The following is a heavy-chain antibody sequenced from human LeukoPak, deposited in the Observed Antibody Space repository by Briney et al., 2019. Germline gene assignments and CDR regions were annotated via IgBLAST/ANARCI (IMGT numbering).Heavy chain of an antibody. Sequence: GGSLRLSCVASGFIFSNHWMHWVRQAPGKGLVWVSRINSDGSETNYADSVKGRFTISRDNAKNTLYLQINRLRAEDTAVYYCARSGYFTYHYGSSGYHWFDPWGQGTLVTVSS. D-gene: IGHD3-22*01. CDR1: GFIFSNHW. V-gene: IGHV3-74*01. J-gene: IGHJ5*02. CDR3: ARSGYFTYHYGSSGYHWFDP. CDR2: INSDGSET.